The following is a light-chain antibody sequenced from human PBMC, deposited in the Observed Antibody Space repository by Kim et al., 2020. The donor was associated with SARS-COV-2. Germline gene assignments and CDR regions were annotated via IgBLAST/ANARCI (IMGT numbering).Light chain of an antibody. CDR2: PAS. V-gene: IGKV1-39*01. CDR1: QSISSY. J-gene: IGKJ1*01. CDR3: QESYSTAWT. Sequence: DIQMTQSPSSLSASVGDRVTITCRASQSISSYLHWYQHKPGKAPKLLIYPASSLQSGVPSRFSGSGSGTDFTLTINSLQPEDSATYCGQESYSTAWTFGQGTKVDIK.